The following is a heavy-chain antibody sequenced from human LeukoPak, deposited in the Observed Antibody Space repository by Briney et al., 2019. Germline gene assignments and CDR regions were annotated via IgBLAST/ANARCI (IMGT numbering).Heavy chain of an antibody. V-gene: IGHV6-1*01. CDR2: TYYRSKWYN. CDR1: GDSVSSNSAA. Sequence: SQTLSLTCAISGDSVSSNSAAWNWIRQSPSRGLEWLGRTYYRSKWYNDYAVSVKSRITINPDTSKNQFSLQLNSVTPEDTAVYYCARAARVWGREGDAFDIWGQGTMVTVSS. J-gene: IGHJ3*02. D-gene: IGHD3-16*01. CDR3: ARAARVWGREGDAFDI.